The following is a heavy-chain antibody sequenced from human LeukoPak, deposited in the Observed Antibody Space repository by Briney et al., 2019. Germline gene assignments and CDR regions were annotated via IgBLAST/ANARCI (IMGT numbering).Heavy chain of an antibody. CDR1: GYTFIGYY. Sequence: ASVKVSCKASGYTFIGYYIHWVRQAPGQGLEWMGWINPNSGGTNYAQKFQGRVTMTRDTSNNTAYMELSRLRSDGTAVYYCARAISPVAYYGMDVWGQGTTVTVSS. D-gene: IGHD3-3*01. CDR2: INPNSGGT. J-gene: IGHJ6*02. V-gene: IGHV1-2*02. CDR3: ARAISPVAYYGMDV.